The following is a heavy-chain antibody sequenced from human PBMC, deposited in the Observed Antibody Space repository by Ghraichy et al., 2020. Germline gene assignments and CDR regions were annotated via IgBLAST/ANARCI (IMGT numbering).Heavy chain of an antibody. CDR2: IKQDGSEK. J-gene: IGHJ4*02. D-gene: IGHD1-26*01. CDR3: ARASGWVRDY. CDR1: GFTLSDYW. V-gene: IGHV3-7*04. Sequence: GGSLRLSCAASGFTLSDYWMNWVRQAPGKGPEWVAIIKQDGSEKHYVASVKGQFTISRDTAKNSLHLQMNSLSVDDTAVYYWARASGWVRDYWGQGNLVTLS.